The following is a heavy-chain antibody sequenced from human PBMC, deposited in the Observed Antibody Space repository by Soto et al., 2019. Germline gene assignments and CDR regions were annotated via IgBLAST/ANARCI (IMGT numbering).Heavy chain of an antibody. CDR3: ARGPFRPSATDV. CDR2: VSAYNGHT. CDR1: GYTFTTYG. Sequence: GASVKVSCKASGYTFTTYGISWVRQAPGQGLEWMGWVSAYNGHTNYAQNLQGRVTITVDDATRTVYMEVRDLTSEDTAIYYCARGPFRPSATDVWGQGTTVTVSS. D-gene: IGHD1-26*01. J-gene: IGHJ6*02. V-gene: IGHV1-18*01.